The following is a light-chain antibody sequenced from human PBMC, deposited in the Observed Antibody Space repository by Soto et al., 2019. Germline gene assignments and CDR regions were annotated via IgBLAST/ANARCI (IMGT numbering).Light chain of an antibody. Sequence: EIVLTQSPGTLSLSPGERATLSCRASQSVSSSYLARYQQKPGQAPRRLIYGASSKATGIPDRFSGSGSWTDFTLTISRLEPEDFAVYYCQQYGSSPPYTFGQGTKLEIK. CDR1: QSVSSSY. CDR3: QQYGSSPPYT. CDR2: GAS. J-gene: IGKJ2*01. V-gene: IGKV3-20*01.